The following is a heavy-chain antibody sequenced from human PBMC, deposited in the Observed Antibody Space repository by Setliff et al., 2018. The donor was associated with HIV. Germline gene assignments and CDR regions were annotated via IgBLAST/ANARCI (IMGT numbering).Heavy chain of an antibody. Sequence: ASVKVSCAASGFTFTDYWMHWVRQVPGQGLVWVSRINVDGSSISYADSVKGRFTISRDNAKNTLFLQMNSLRAEDTAVYYCARLPQDVRSSIDFWGQGTLVTVSS. J-gene: IGHJ4*02. D-gene: IGHD6-6*01. CDR3: ARLPQDVRSSIDF. V-gene: IGHV3-74*01. CDR1: GFTFTDYW. CDR2: INVDGSSI.